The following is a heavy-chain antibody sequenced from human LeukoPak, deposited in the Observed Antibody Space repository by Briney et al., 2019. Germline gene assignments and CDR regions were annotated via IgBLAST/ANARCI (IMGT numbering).Heavy chain of an antibody. V-gene: IGHV4-34*01. CDR1: GGSFSGYY. CDR2: INHSGST. J-gene: IGHJ4*02. D-gene: IGHD5-12*01. Sequence: SETLSLTCAVYGGSFSGYYWSWIRQPPGKGLEWIGEINHSGSTNYNPSLKSRVTISVDTSKNQFSLKLSSVTAADTAVYYCARHITPVWWLLFDYWGQGTLVTVSS. CDR3: ARHITPVWWLLFDY.